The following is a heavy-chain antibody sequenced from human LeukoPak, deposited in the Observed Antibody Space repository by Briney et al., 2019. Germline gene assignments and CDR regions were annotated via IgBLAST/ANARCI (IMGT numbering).Heavy chain of an antibody. CDR3: AKDASSGSYIGYYFDY. J-gene: IGHJ4*02. Sequence: GGSLRLSCAASGFTFSSYGMSWVRQAPGKGLEWVSAISGSGGSTYYADSVKGRFTISRDNAKNSLYLQMTSLRAEDTAVYYCAKDASSGSYIGYYFDYWGQGTLVTVSS. CDR2: ISGSGGST. CDR1: GFTFSSYG. D-gene: IGHD3-10*01. V-gene: IGHV3-23*01.